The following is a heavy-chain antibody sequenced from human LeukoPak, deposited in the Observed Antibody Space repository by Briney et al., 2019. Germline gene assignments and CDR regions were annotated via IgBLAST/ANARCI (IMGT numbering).Heavy chain of an antibody. CDR3: ARAMRSGYDY. CDR2: ISSSSDSI. J-gene: IGHJ4*02. CDR1: GFTFSNYG. Sequence: GGSRRLSCAASGFTFSNYGMNWVRQAPGKRLEWVSYISSSSDSIYYADSVKGRFTISRDNAENSLYLQMNSLRDEDTAVYYCARAMRSGYDYWGQGTLVTVSS. V-gene: IGHV3-48*02. D-gene: IGHD5-12*01.